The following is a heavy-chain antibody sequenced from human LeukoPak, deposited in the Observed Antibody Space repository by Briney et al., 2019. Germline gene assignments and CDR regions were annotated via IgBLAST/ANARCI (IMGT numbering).Heavy chain of an antibody. CDR1: GGSISSYY. CDR3: ARATVGASDY. V-gene: IGHV4-59*01. Sequence: SETLSLTCTVSGGSISSYYWSCIRQPPGKGLEWIGYIYYSGSTNYNPSLKSRVTISVDTSKNQFSLKLSSVTAADTAVYYCARATVGASDYWGQGTLVTVSS. CDR2: IYYSGST. J-gene: IGHJ4*02. D-gene: IGHD1-26*01.